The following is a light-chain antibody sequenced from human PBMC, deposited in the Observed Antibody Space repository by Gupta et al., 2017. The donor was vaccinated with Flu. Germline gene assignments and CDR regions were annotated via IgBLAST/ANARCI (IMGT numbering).Light chain of an antibody. CDR3: VLYMCSAIQV. CDR2: DTN. V-gene: IGLV8-61*01. CDR1: SGSVSSGYY. Sequence: QTVVTQEPSFSVSPGGTVTLTCGLSSGSVSSGYYPSWYQQTPGQAPRALIYDTNSRSSGVPDRFSGSILENKAALTITGAQADDESDYYCVLYMCSAIQVFGGGTKLTVL. J-gene: IGLJ2*01.